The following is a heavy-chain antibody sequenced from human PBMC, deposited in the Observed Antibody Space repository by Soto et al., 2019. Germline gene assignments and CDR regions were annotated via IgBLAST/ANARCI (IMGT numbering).Heavy chain of an antibody. CDR2: INPSGGST. Sequence: ASVKVSCKASGYTFTSYYMHWVRQAPGQGLEWMGIINPSGGSTSYAQKLQGRVTMTRDTSTSTVYMELSSLRSEDTAVYYCARGRIVVVPAAKRGWFDPWGQGTLVTVSS. D-gene: IGHD2-2*01. CDR1: GYTFTSYY. J-gene: IGHJ5*02. V-gene: IGHV1-46*01. CDR3: ARGRIVVVPAAKRGWFDP.